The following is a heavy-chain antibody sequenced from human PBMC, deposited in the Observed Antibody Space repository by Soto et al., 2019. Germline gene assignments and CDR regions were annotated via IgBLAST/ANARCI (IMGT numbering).Heavy chain of an antibody. V-gene: IGHV1-18*01. CDR3: VREAGDYDWYFDL. CDR2: ISPHNAKT. D-gene: IGHD4-17*01. J-gene: IGHJ2*01. Sequence: QAQLVQSGPEVKEPGPSVKVSCKASGYTFSSRGIYWVRQAPGQGLEWMGWISPHNAKTHYAQSLQGRVTLTTDTSTSTAYMDLRSLRSDDTAVNYCVREAGDYDWYFDLWGRGTPVTVSS. CDR1: GYTFSSRG.